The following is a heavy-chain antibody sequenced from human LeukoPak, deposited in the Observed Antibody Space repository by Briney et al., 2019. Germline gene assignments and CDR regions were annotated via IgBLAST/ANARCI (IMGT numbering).Heavy chain of an antibody. V-gene: IGHV3-49*04. CDR1: GFTFGDYA. CDR2: IRSKAYGRTT. D-gene: IGHD1-26*01. CDR3: TRDNYYGATFFDY. Sequence: PGGSLRLSCTASGFTFGDYAMSWVRQAPGKGLEWVGFIRSKAYGRTTEYAASVKGRFTISRDDSKSIAYLQMNSLKTEDTAVYYCTRDNYYGATFFDYWGQGTLVTVSS. J-gene: IGHJ4*02.